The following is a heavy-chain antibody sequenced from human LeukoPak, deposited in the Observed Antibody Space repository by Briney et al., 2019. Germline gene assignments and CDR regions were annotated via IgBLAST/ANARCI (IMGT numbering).Heavy chain of an antibody. J-gene: IGHJ4*02. Sequence: PGGSLRLSCAASGFTFSDYYMSWIRQAPGKGLEWVSYISSSGGNIYYADSVRGRFTISRDNAKNSLYLQMISLRAEDTAVYYCARDPVEISYDYWGQGTLVTVSS. V-gene: IGHV3-11*04. D-gene: IGHD5-24*01. CDR3: ARDPVEISYDY. CDR1: GFTFSDYY. CDR2: ISSSGGNI.